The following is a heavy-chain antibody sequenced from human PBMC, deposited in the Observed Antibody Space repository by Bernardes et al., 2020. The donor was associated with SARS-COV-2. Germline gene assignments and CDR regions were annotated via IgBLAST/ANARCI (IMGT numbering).Heavy chain of an antibody. D-gene: IGHD3-16*01. J-gene: IGHJ5*02. V-gene: IGHV4-59*01. CDR3: AREGDGKVSP. CDR1: GCSMSGYY. CDR2: IDYSGNT. Sequence: SETLSLTCSVSGCSMSGYYWSWIRQPPGKGLEWIGYIDYSGNTNYNASLKSRVTISLNTSKNQFSLKLSSVTAADTAMYYCAREGDGKVSPWGQGTLVTVSS.